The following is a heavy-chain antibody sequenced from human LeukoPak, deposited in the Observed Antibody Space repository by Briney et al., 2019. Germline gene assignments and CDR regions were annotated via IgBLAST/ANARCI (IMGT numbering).Heavy chain of an antibody. V-gene: IGHV3-23*01. CDR2: ISGSGGST. J-gene: IGHJ1*01. CDR1: GFTFSSYS. D-gene: IGHD3-3*01. CDR3: AKATIFGVAPSYFQH. Sequence: GGSLRLSCAASGFTFSSYSMSWVRQAPGKGLEWVSAISGSGGSTYYADSVKGRFTISRDNSKNTLYLQMNSLRAEDTAVYYCAKATIFGVAPSYFQHWGQGTLVTVSS.